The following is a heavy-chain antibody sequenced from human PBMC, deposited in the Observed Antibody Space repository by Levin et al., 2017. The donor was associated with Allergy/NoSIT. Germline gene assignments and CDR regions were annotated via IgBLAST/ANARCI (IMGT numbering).Heavy chain of an antibody. V-gene: IGHV3-30*18. CDR3: AKVCDFDY. CDR2: ITNDGSNK. D-gene: IGHD2-8*01. Sequence: GGSLRLSCAVSGFSFSTSGIQWVRQAPGKGLEWVALITNDGSNKYYADSVKGRFTISRDNSKNTVNLQMNSLRAEDTAVYYCAKVCDFDYWGLGTVVTVSS. CDR1: GFSFSTSG. J-gene: IGHJ4*02.